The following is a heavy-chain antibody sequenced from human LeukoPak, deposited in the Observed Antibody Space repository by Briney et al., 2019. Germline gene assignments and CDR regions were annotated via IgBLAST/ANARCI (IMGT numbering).Heavy chain of an antibody. V-gene: IGHV1-69*05. CDR1: GGTFSSYA. CDR3: ARDSSGWNFDY. CDR2: IIPIFGTA. Sequence: GASVEVSCKASGGTFSSYAISWVRQAPGQGLEWMGRIIPIFGTANYAQKFQGRVTITTDESTSTAYMELSSLRSEDTAVYYCARDSSGWNFDYWGQGTLVTVSS. J-gene: IGHJ4*02. D-gene: IGHD6-19*01.